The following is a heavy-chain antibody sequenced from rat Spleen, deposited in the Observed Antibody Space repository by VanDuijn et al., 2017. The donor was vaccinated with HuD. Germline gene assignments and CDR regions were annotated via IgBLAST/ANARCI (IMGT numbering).Heavy chain of an antibody. CDR2: ISYEGSST. CDR3: AKDHYGGYPFAY. CDR1: GFTFSDYG. V-gene: IGHV5-58*01. J-gene: IGHJ3*01. Sequence: EVQLVESGGGLVQPGRSLKLSCVASGFTFSDYGMHWIRQAPGKGLEWVASISYEGSSTYYGDSVKGRFTISRDNAENTVYLQMNSLKSEDTATYYCAKDHYGGYPFAYWGQGTLVTVSS. D-gene: IGHD1-11*01.